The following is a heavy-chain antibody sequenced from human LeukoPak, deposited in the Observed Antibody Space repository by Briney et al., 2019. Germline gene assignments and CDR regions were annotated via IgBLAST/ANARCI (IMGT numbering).Heavy chain of an antibody. V-gene: IGHV4-59*08. CDR2: INYSGST. Sequence: SETLSLTCTVPGSSISGSYWSYIPQPPGKGLEWIGYINYSGSTNYNPSLKSRVTISVDTSKKNQFSLKLSSVTAADTAVYYCARHVRIFGIVSYLDYWGQGTLVTVSP. D-gene: IGHD3-3*01. J-gene: IGHJ4*02. CDR3: ARHVRIFGIVSYLDY. CDR1: GSSISGSY.